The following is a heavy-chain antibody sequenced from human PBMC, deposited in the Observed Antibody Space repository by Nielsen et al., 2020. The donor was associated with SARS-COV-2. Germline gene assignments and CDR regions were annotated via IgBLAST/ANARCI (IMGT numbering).Heavy chain of an antibody. V-gene: IGHV3-43*02. CDR3: AKDMSPVWFGLLDY. CDR2: ISGDGGST. J-gene: IGHJ4*02. D-gene: IGHD3-10*01. Sequence: WIRQPPGKGLEWVSLISGDGGSTYYADSVKGRFTISRDNSKNSLYLQMNSLRTEDTALYYCAKDMSPVWFGLLDYWGQGTLVTVSS.